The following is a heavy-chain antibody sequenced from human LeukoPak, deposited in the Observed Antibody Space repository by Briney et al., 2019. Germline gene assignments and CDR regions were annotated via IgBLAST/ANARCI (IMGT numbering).Heavy chain of an antibody. CDR2: ISSSGSTI. D-gene: IGHD4-23*01. CDR1: GFTFSSYA. J-gene: IGHJ3*02. V-gene: IGHV3-48*04. CDR3: ARDGDYGGNSRFFFDI. Sequence: GGSLRLSCAASGFTFSSYAMSWVRQAPGKGLEWVSYISSSGSTIYYADSVKGRFTISRDNAKNSLYLQMNSLRAEDTAVYYCARDGDYGGNSRFFFDIWGQGTMVTVSS.